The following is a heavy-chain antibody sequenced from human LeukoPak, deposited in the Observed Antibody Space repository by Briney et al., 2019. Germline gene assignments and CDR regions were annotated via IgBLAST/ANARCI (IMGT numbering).Heavy chain of an antibody. CDR2: ISGSGGST. CDR1: GFTFSTFA. Sequence: GGSLRLSCAASGFTFSTFAMIWVRQAPGKGLEWVSAISGSGGSTYYADSVKGRFTISRDNSKNTLCLQMNSLRAEDTAVYYCAKHRGPYTVDNWFDPWGQGTLVTVSS. CDR3: AKHRGPYTVDNWFDP. J-gene: IGHJ5*02. D-gene: IGHD4-17*01. V-gene: IGHV3-23*01.